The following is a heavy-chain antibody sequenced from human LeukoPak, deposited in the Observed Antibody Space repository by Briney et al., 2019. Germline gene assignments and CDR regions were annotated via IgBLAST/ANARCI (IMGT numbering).Heavy chain of an antibody. Sequence: GGPLRPPCAPSGFTFSSYWMPWVRQAPGKGLVWVSRINRNGISTSYADSVKGRFTISRENAKNQLYLQKNSLRAEDTAAYYCAREQGYCSSTSCYVGAFDIWVQGAMVTVSS. CDR3: AREQGYCSSTSCYVGAFDI. V-gene: IGHV3-74*01. J-gene: IGHJ3*02. CDR1: GFTFSSYW. D-gene: IGHD2-2*01. CDR2: INRNGIST.